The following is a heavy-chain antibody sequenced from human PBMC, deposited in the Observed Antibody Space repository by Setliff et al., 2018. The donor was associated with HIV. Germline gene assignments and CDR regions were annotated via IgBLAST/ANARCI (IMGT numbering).Heavy chain of an antibody. CDR3: TKEYYDFWSGQTDV. V-gene: IGHV4-39*01. J-gene: IGHJ6*04. Sequence: PSETLSLTCTVSGGSIISSNYYWSWIRQPPGKGLEWIGSVYYSGGSYYNPSLKTRITMSVDMSKDQFSLRLTSVSAADTAVYYCTKEYYDFWSGQTDVWDKGTTVTVSS. CDR1: GGSIISSNYY. D-gene: IGHD3-3*01. CDR2: VYYSGGS.